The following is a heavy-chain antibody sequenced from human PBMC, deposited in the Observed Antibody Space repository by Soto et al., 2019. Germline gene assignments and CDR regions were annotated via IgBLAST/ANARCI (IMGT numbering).Heavy chain of an antibody. V-gene: IGHV1-69*01. CDR1: GGIFTNNA. Sequence: QVQVVQSGAEVKKPGSSVKVSCKVSGGIFTNNAISWVRQAPGQGLEWLGGVIPLFDTAYYAQSFRGRLRISADGATNTAYMELSGLTSADTAVYFCATGGHNDGYNFYHGMDVWGQGTTVTVS. J-gene: IGHJ6*02. D-gene: IGHD3-16*01. CDR2: VIPLFDTA. CDR3: ATGGHNDGYNFYHGMDV.